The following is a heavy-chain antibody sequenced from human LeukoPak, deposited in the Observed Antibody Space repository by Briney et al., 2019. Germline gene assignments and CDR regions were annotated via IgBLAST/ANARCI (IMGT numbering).Heavy chain of an antibody. CDR2: IYYSGST. CDR3: ARRSENSSGYYFAYYFDY. CDR1: GGSISSYY. V-gene: IGHV4-59*08. J-gene: IGHJ4*02. D-gene: IGHD3-22*01. Sequence: SETLSLTXTVSGGSISSYYWSWIRQPPGKGLEWIGYIYYSGSTNYNPSLKSRVTISVDTSKNQFSLKLSSVTAADTAVYYCARRSENSSGYYFAYYFDYWGQGTLVTVSS.